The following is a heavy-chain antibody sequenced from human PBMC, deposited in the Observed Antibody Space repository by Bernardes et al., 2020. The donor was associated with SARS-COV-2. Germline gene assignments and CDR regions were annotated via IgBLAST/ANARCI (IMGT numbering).Heavy chain of an antibody. CDR3: ARGRTARWGNYNLDV. CDR1: GYTFSDSY. CDR2: INPTYGGT. J-gene: IGHJ6*02. Sequence: ASVKVSCKASGYTFSDSYIHWVRQAPGQGLAWMGWINPTYGGTNYAANFQGRLFMTTDASISTANMELRRLTSDDSAIYYCARGRTARWGNYNLDVWGQGTTVTVSS. D-gene: IGHD1-7*01. V-gene: IGHV1-2*02.